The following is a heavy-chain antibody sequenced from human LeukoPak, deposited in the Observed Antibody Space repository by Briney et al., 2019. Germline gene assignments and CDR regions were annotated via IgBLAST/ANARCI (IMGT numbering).Heavy chain of an antibody. Sequence: GGTLRLSCAASGFTFSSYGMSWVRQAPGKGLEWVSAISGSGGSTYYADSVKGRFTISRDNSKNTLYLQMNSLRAEDTAVYYCAKTGNVGTYYYDSSGWLAFDIWGQGTMVTVSS. D-gene: IGHD3-22*01. J-gene: IGHJ3*02. V-gene: IGHV3-23*01. CDR3: AKTGNVGTYYYDSSGWLAFDI. CDR2: ISGSGGST. CDR1: GFTFSSYG.